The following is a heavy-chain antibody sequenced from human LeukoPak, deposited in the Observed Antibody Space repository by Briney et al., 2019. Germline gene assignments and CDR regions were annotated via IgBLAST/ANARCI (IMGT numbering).Heavy chain of an antibody. D-gene: IGHD1-26*01. Sequence: SETLSLTCTVSVGSISSSSYYWGWIRQPPGKGLEWIGSIYYSGSTYYNPSLKSRLTISVDTSKNQFSLKLSSVTAADTAVYYCASFWGARGSLDYWGQGTLVTVSS. V-gene: IGHV4-39*07. CDR2: IYYSGST. CDR3: ASFWGARGSLDY. CDR1: VGSISSSSYY. J-gene: IGHJ4*02.